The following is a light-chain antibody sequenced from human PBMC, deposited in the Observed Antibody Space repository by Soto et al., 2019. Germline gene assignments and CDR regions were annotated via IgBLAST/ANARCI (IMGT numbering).Light chain of an antibody. CDR3: QHYFSTPRT. CDR2: WAS. Sequence: EIVMSQSQHSLAVSLSAQATISYNSSHSVFYITPNKNYLAWYQHKPGQPPKLLIYWASTRESGVPDRFSGSGSGTDFTLTINSLQADDVAVYYCQHYFSTPRTFGQGTKVDIK. V-gene: IGKV4-1*01. CDR1: HSVFYITPNKNY. J-gene: IGKJ1*01.